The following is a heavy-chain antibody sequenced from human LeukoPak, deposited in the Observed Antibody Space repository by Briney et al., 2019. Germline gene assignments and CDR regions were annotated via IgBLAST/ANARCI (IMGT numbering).Heavy chain of an antibody. CDR1: GVTLSSYA. CDR3: AKAPVTTCRGAFCYPFDY. Sequence: GGSLRLSCAASGVTLSSYAMSWVRQAPGKGLEWVSAISDTGNTYHADSVKGRFTISRDSSKNTLFLQMNRLRPEDAAVYYCAKAPVTTCRGAFCYPFDYWGLGTLVTVSS. V-gene: IGHV3-23*01. CDR2: ISDTGNT. J-gene: IGHJ4*02. D-gene: IGHD2-15*01.